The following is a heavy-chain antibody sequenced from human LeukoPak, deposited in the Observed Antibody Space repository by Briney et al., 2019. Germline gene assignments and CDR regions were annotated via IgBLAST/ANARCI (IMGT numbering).Heavy chain of an antibody. Sequence: PGGSLRLSCAASGFTFSSYWMSWVRQAPGKGLEWVANIKQDGSEKYYVDSVKGRFTISRDNAKNSLYLQMNSLRAEDTAVYYCARSGSRYYGSGRSYYYYMDVWGKGTTVTISS. D-gene: IGHD3-10*01. CDR3: ARSGSRYYGSGRSYYYYMDV. V-gene: IGHV3-7*01. J-gene: IGHJ6*03. CDR1: GFTFSSYW. CDR2: IKQDGSEK.